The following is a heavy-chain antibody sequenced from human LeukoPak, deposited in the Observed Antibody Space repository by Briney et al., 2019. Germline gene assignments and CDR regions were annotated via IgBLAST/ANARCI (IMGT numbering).Heavy chain of an antibody. CDR1: GGSLSGYY. D-gene: IGHD3-10*01. Sequence: PSETLSLTCAVYGGSLSGYYWNWIRQPPGKGLEWIGEINHSGSTYYNPSLKSRVTISTDASKNHFSLRLTSVTPAVTAVYYCARIGGVFHHWGQGTLVTVSS. V-gene: IGHV4-34*01. CDR3: ARIGGVFHH. CDR2: INHSGST. J-gene: IGHJ1*01.